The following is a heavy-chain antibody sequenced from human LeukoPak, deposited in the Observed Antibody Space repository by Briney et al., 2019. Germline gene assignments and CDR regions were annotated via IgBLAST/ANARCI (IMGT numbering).Heavy chain of an antibody. CDR3: ARISEAYYYYGMDV. CDR2: IYSGGRT. V-gene: IGHV3-66*01. J-gene: IGHJ6*02. CDR1: VFTVSSNY. Sequence: PGGSLRLSCAASVFTVSSNYMSLVRQAPGKGLEWVSVIYSGGRTDYADSVKGRFTISRDNSKNTLYFQMSSLRAEDTAVYYCARISEAYYYYGMDVWGQGTTVTVSS. D-gene: IGHD1-26*01.